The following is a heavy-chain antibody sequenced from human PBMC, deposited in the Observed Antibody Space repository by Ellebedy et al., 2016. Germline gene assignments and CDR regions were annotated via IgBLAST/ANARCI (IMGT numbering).Heavy chain of an antibody. CDR1: GFSFSSND. CDR2: LYGGGTS. V-gene: IGHV3-53*01. J-gene: IGHJ4*02. CDR3: AKDRYGDSNYYFDY. Sequence: GESLKISCVVSGFSFSSNDMSWVRQAPGKGLELVSLLYGGGTSYYADSVKGRFTISRDNSKNTLYLQMNSLRAEDTAVYYCAKDRYGDSNYYFDYWGQGTLVTVSS. D-gene: IGHD4-17*01.